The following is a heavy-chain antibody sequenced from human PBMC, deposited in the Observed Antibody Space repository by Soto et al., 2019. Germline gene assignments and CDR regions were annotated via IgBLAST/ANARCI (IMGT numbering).Heavy chain of an antibody. Sequence: EVQLVESGGGLVQPGGSLRLSCAASGFTFSSYWMHWVRQAPGKGLVWVSRINSDGSSTNYADSVEGRFTISRDNARNTLFLQMDTLRAEDTAVYYCTRSGSSPYYYGMDVWGQGTTVTVSS. V-gene: IGHV3-74*01. J-gene: IGHJ6*02. CDR1: GFTFSSYW. CDR2: INSDGSST. CDR3: TRSGSSPYYYGMDV. D-gene: IGHD6-6*01.